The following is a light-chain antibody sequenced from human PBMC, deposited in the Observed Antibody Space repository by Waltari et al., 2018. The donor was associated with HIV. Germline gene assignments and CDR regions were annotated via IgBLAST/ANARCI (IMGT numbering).Light chain of an antibody. CDR1: SSHVGGYHS. Sequence: QSALAQPASVSGSPGQSITISCTGTSSHVGGYHSVSWYQPHPDKAPKLIVYEVSNRPSGVSNRFSGSKSGNTASLTISGLQAEDEADYYCSSYTSSSTPVVFGGGTKLTVL. CDR2: EVS. CDR3: SSYTSSSTPVV. J-gene: IGLJ2*01. V-gene: IGLV2-14*01.